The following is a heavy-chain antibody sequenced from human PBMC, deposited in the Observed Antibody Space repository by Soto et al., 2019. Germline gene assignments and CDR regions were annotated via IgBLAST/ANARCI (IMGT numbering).Heavy chain of an antibody. CDR3: AREGGNYDSSGYFI. Sequence: QVQLVESGGGVVQPGRSLRLSCAASGFTFSSYGMHWVRQAPGKGLEWVAVIWYDGSNKYYADSVKGRFTISRDNSKNTLYLQMISLRAEDTAVYYCAREGGNYDSSGYFIWGPGTMVTVSS. J-gene: IGHJ3*02. D-gene: IGHD3-22*01. V-gene: IGHV3-33*01. CDR2: IWYDGSNK. CDR1: GFTFSSYG.